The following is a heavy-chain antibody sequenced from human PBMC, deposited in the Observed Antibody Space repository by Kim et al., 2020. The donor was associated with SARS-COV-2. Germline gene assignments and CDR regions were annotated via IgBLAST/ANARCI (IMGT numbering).Heavy chain of an antibody. J-gene: IGHJ4*02. V-gene: IGHV3-23*01. CDR3: AKDGGSTVGGFGY. D-gene: IGHD1-26*01. Sequence: AESVKGRFTKPRDNSKNTLYLQMNSLRAEDTAVYYCAKDGGSTVGGFGYWGQGSLVTVSS.